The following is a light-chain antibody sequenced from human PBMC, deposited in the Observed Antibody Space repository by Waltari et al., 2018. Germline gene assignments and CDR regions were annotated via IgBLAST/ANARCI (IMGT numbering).Light chain of an antibody. V-gene: IGKV1-5*03. CDR1: QSISSW. Sequence: DIQMTQSPSSLSASIGDRVTFTCRASQSISSWLAWYQQKPGKAPKLLISKAATLESGVPSRFSGSGSGTEFTLTISSLQPDDVAAYCCQQYTSFSLTFGGGTTVEIK. CDR3: QQYTSFSLT. CDR2: KAA. J-gene: IGKJ4*01.